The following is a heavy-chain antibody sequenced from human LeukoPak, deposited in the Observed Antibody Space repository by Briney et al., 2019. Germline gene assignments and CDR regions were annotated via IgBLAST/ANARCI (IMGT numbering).Heavy chain of an antibody. CDR3: ARHAEYYDILTGYYRGFDY. Sequence: SETLSLTCTVSGGSISSYYWSWIRQPPGKGLEWIGYIYYSGSTNYNPSLKSRVTISVDTSKNQFSLKLSSVTAADTAVYYCARHAEYYDILTGYYRGFDYWGQGTLVTVSS. CDR1: GGSISSYY. V-gene: IGHV4-59*08. CDR2: IYYSGST. D-gene: IGHD3-9*01. J-gene: IGHJ4*02.